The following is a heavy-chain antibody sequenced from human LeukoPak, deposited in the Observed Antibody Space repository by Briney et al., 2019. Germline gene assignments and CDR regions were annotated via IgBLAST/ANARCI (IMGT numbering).Heavy chain of an antibody. D-gene: IGHD6-19*01. Sequence: ASVKVSCKASGYTFSSYGISWVRQAPGQGLEWMGWMSAYNGATNYAQKLQGRVTITTDTSTNTAYMELRSLRSDDTAVYYCARSPSSSGWYADYWGQGTLVTVSS. CDR1: GYTFSSYG. CDR2: MSAYNGAT. CDR3: ARSPSSSGWYADY. V-gene: IGHV1-18*01. J-gene: IGHJ4*02.